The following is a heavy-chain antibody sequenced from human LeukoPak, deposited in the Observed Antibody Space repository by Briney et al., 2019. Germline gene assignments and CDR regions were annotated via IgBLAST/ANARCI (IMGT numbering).Heavy chain of an antibody. D-gene: IGHD2-15*01. CDR2: ISHSGYTI. V-gene: IGHV3-11*01. J-gene: IGHJ1*01. Sequence: GGSLRLSCAASGFSFSDDFMSWIRQAPGQRPEWVSYISHSGYTIQYADSVKGRFTISRDNAKNLLYLQMNSLRAEDTAVYYCARERGDIVAFWGQGTMVTVPS. CDR1: GFSFSDDF. CDR3: ARERGDIVAF.